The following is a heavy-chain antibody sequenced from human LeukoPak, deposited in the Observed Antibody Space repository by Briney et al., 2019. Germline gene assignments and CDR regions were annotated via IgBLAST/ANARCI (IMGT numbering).Heavy chain of an antibody. V-gene: IGHV1-18*01. CDR1: GYSSSDSG. Sequence: ASVKVSCKASGYSSSDSGISWVRQAPGQGLEWMGWISAYNGKAAYAQRFLGRVTMTTDTSKSTAYMELGSLRTDDTAVYYCARDSGSHGDYWGQGTLVAVSS. D-gene: IGHD1-26*01. CDR3: ARDSGSHGDY. J-gene: IGHJ4*02. CDR2: ISAYNGKA.